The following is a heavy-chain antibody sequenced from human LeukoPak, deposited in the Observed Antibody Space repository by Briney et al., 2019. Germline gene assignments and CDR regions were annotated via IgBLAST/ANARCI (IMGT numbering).Heavy chain of an antibody. CDR3: AKLGGRPLHNYVGV. D-gene: IGHD3-16*01. J-gene: IGHJ6*03. CDR1: GFTFSSYA. CDR2: ISGSGRGT. Sequence: GGSLRLSCAPSGFTFSSYAMSWVRQAPGKGREWVSPISGSGRGTFYADSVKGRFAISRDNPKNTLFLQMHSLRAEDTAVYYCAKLGGRPLHNYVGVWGKGTTVAVSS. V-gene: IGHV3-23*01.